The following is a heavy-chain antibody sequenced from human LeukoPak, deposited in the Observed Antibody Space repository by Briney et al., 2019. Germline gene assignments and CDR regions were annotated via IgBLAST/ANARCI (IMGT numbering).Heavy chain of an antibody. D-gene: IGHD4-17*01. CDR1: GYTLTELS. J-gene: IGHJ5*02. CDR2: FDPEDGET. Sequence: ASVKVSCKVSGYTLTELSMHWVRQAPGKGLEWMGGFDPEDGETIYAQKFQGRVTMTRDTSTSTVYMELSSLRSEDTAVYYCARDSTVTTFRGCVDPWGQGTLVTVSS. CDR3: ARDSTVTTFRGCVDP. V-gene: IGHV1-24*01.